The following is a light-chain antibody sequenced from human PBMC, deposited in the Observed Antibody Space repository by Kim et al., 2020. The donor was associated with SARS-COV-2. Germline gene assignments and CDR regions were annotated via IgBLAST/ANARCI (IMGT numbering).Light chain of an antibody. CDR1: NIGSKN. CDR3: QLWDSTVV. CDR2: NDN. Sequence: SYELTQPLSVSVALGQTATITCGGNNIGSKNVHWLQQRPGQAPVLVIYNDNNRPSGVPERFSGSNSGNTATLTISSVQAGDEANYYCQLWDSTVVFGGGT. V-gene: IGLV3-9*01. J-gene: IGLJ2*01.